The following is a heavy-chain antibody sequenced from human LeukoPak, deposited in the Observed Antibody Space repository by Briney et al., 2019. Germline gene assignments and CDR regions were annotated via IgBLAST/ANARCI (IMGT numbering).Heavy chain of an antibody. CDR3: ARDRTEDYYYYGMDV. Sequence: PGGSLRLSCAASGFTFSSYSMDWVRQAPGKGLEWVSSISSSSSYIYYADSVKGRLTISRDNAKNSLYLQMNSLRAEDAAVYYCARDRTEDYYYYGMDVWGQGTTVTVSS. V-gene: IGHV3-21*01. CDR1: GFTFSSYS. J-gene: IGHJ6*02. CDR2: ISSSSSYI.